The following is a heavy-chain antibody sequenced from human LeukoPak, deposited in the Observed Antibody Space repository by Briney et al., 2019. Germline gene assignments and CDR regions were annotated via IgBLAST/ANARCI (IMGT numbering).Heavy chain of an antibody. J-gene: IGHJ4*02. CDR3: AKDRQQLAFFDY. CDR2: IKQDGSEK. CDR1: GFTFSSYW. Sequence: PGGSLRLSCAASGFTFSSYWMSWVRQAPGKGLEWVANIKQDGSEKYYVDSVKGRFSISRDNAKNSLYLQMNSVRAEDTAVYYCAKDRQQLAFFDYWGQGTLVTVSS. V-gene: IGHV3-7*01. D-gene: IGHD6-13*01.